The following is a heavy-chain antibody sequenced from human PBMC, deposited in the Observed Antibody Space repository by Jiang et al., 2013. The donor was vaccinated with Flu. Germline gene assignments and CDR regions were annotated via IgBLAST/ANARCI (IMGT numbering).Heavy chain of an antibody. J-gene: IGHJ4*02. V-gene: IGHV1-46*01. D-gene: IGHD3-10*01. CDR2: INPSGGST. CDR1: GYTFTSYY. CDR3: ARAYGSGSYYQEYYFDY. Sequence: EVKKPGASVKVSCKASGYTFTSYYMHWVRQAPGQGLEWMGIINPSGGSTSYAQKFQGRVTMTRDTSTSTVYMELSSLRSEDTAVYYCARAYGSGSYYQEYYFDYWGQGTLVTVSS.